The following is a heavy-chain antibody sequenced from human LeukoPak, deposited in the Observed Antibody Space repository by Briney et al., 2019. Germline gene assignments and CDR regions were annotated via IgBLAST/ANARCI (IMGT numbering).Heavy chain of an antibody. CDR1: GGSISSGGYS. D-gene: IGHD4-17*01. Sequence: SGTLSLTCAVSGGSISSGGYSWSWIRQPPGKGLEWIGYIYHSGSTYYNPSLKSRVTISVDRSKNQFSLKLSSVTAADTAVYYCAREATVTSRGFDYWGQGTLVTVSS. CDR3: AREATVTSRGFDY. V-gene: IGHV4-30-2*01. CDR2: IYHSGST. J-gene: IGHJ4*02.